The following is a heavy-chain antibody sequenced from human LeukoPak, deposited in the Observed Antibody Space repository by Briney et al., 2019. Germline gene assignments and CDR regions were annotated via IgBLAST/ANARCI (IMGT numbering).Heavy chain of an antibody. J-gene: IGHJ4*02. D-gene: IGHD1-26*01. CDR1: AYSFTVYY. Sequence: ASVTVSFTASAYSFTVYYMHWVRQAPGQGLEWMGWINPNSGGTNFAQKFQGRVTMTSDTAISTAYMDLSRLRSDDTAVYYCARSRIGSQFDFWGQGTLVIVSS. CDR2: INPNSGGT. CDR3: ARSRIGSQFDF. V-gene: IGHV1-2*02.